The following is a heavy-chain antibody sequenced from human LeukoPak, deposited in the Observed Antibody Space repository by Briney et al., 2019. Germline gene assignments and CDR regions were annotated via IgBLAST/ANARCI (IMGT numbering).Heavy chain of an antibody. D-gene: IGHD3-16*01. Sequence: SQTLSLTCAISGDSVSRNSAAWNWIRQSPSRGLEWLGRTYYRSKWYNDYAVSVKSRITINSDTSTNQFSLQLNSVTPEDTAVYYCASEIVRGSVNYDFWGQGTLVTVSS. CDR1: GDSVSRNSAA. CDR3: ASEIVRGSVNYDF. CDR2: TYYRSKWYN. V-gene: IGHV6-1*01. J-gene: IGHJ4*02.